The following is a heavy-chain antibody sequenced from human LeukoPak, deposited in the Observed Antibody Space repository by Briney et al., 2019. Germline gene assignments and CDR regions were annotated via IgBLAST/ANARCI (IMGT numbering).Heavy chain of an antibody. CDR1: GFTFSSYG. Sequence: QSGGSLRLSCAASGFTFSSYGMHWVRQAPGKGLEWVAVISYDGSNKYYADSVKGRFTISRDNSKNTLYLQMNSLRAEDTAVYYCAKADLKAVRGVRTMGGDQIDAFDIWGQGTMVTVSS. V-gene: IGHV3-30*19. CDR3: AKADLKAVRGVRTMGGDQIDAFDI. J-gene: IGHJ3*02. CDR2: ISYDGSNK. D-gene: IGHD3-10*01.